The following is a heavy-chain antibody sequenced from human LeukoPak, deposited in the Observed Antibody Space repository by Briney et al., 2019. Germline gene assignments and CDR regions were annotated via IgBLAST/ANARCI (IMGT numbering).Heavy chain of an antibody. J-gene: IGHJ4*02. Sequence: GASLRLSCAASGFTFSSYAMSWVRQAPGKGLEWVSAISGSGGSTYYADSVKGRFTISRDNSKNTLYLQMNSLRAEGTAVYYCAKSRILRYFDWAGDYWGQGTLVTVSS. D-gene: IGHD3-9*01. CDR3: AKSRILRYFDWAGDY. CDR1: GFTFSSYA. V-gene: IGHV3-23*01. CDR2: ISGSGGST.